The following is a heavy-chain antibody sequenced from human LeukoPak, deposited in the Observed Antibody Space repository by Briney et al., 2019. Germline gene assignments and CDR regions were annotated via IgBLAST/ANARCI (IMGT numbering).Heavy chain of an antibody. J-gene: IGHJ4*02. CDR2: ISSSSNTI. CDR3: AREIGPIDH. CDR1: GFSFSSYG. V-gene: IGHV3-48*04. Sequence: GGSLRLSCAASGFSFSSYGMNWVRQAPGKGLEWVSYISSSSNTIYYADSVKGRFTISRDNAKNSLYLQMDSLRAEDTAVYYCAREIGPIDHWGQGTLVTVSS.